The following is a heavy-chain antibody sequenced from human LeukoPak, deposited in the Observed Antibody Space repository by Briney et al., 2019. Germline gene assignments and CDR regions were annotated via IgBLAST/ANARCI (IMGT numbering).Heavy chain of an antibody. CDR1: GGPISSYY. J-gene: IGHJ4*02. Sequence: SETLSLTCTVSGGPISSYYWSWIRQPPGKGLEWIGYIYYSGSTNYNPSLKSRVTISVDTSKSQFSLKLSSVTAADTAVYYCASGYGKFDYWGQGTLVTVSS. CDR2: IYYSGST. CDR3: ASGYGKFDY. D-gene: IGHD5-12*01. V-gene: IGHV4-59*01.